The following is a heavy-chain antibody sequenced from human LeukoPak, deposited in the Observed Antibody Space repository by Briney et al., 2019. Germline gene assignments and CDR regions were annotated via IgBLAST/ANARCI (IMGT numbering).Heavy chain of an antibody. J-gene: IGHJ4*02. V-gene: IGHV5-51*01. CDR3: ARHVRRGTYSGSFYYFDY. D-gene: IGHD1-26*01. CDR1: GYSFSTYW. CDR2: IYPGDSDT. Sequence: AGESLKISCKGSGYSFSTYWIGWVRQMPGKGLEWMGIIYPGDSDTRYSPSFQGQVTISADKSISTAYLQWSSLKASDTAMYYCARHVRRGTYSGSFYYFDYWGQGTLVTVSS.